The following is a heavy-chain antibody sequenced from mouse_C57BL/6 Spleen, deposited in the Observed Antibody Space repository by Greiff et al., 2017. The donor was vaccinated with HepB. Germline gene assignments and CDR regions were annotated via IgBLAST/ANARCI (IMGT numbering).Heavy chain of an antibody. CDR2: ISDGGSYT. V-gene: IGHV5-4*01. Sequence: EVQRVESGGGLVKPGGSLKLSCAASGFTFSSYAMSWVRQTPEKRLEWVATISDGGSYTYYPDNVKGRVTISRDNAKNNLYLQMSHLKSEDTAMYYCARGDSSGYNYWGQGTTLTVSS. D-gene: IGHD3-2*02. CDR3: ARGDSSGYNY. J-gene: IGHJ2*01. CDR1: GFTFSSYA.